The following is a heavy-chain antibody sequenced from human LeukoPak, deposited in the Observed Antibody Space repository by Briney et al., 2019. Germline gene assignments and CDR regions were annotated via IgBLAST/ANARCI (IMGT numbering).Heavy chain of an antibody. CDR1: GFMLSVYY. J-gene: IGHJ4*01. D-gene: IGHD2-21*02. V-gene: IGHV3-11*03. CDR3: ARKLGGAQCGGDCFFDH. CDR2: ISSTGSYT. Sequence: GGSLRLSCEASGFMLSVYYMSWFRLAPGKGLEWIGYISSTGSYTTYAASVRGRFTISRDNAKNLLFLQMNNLRAEDTAVYYCARKLGGAQCGGDCFFDHWGQGTRVAATS.